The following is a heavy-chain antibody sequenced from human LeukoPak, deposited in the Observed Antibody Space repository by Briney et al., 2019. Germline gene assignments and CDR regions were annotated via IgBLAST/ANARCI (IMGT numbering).Heavy chain of an antibody. Sequence: GGSLRLSCAVSGFIFEDYAMHWVRQAPGKGLEWVSGISWNSGRIGYADSVKGRFTISRDNAKNSLYLQMNSLRAEDTALYYCARDPGSLPAAIGYCYYGMDVWGQGTTVTVSS. V-gene: IGHV3-9*01. CDR1: GFIFEDYA. CDR3: ARDPGSLPAAIGYCYYGMDV. J-gene: IGHJ6*02. D-gene: IGHD2-2*02. CDR2: ISWNSGRI.